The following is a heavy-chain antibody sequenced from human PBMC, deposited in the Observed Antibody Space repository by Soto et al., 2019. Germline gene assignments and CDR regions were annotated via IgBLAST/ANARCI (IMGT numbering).Heavy chain of an antibody. CDR3: ARDYDFWSGYYYFDY. V-gene: IGHV1-18*04. J-gene: IGHJ4*02. CDR1: GYTFTSYG. D-gene: IGHD3-3*01. Sequence: GASVKVSCKASGYTFTSYGISWVRQAPGQGLEWMGWISAYNGNTNYAQKLQGRVTMTTDTSTSTAYMELRSLRSDDTAVYYCARDYDFWSGYYYFDYSGQATLVTVSS. CDR2: ISAYNGNT.